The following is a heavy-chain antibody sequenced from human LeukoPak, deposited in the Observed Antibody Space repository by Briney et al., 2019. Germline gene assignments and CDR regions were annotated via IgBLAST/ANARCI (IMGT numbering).Heavy chain of an antibody. CDR2: IYSGGST. CDR3: SSEQLVRPY. Sequence: GGSLRLSCAASGFTVSSNYMSWVRQAPGKGLEWVSVIYSGGSTYYADSVKGRFTISRDNSKNTLYLKMNSLQAEDQAVYYCSSEQLVRPYWGQGTLVNVSS. CDR1: GFTVSSNY. J-gene: IGHJ4*02. V-gene: IGHV3-66*02. D-gene: IGHD6-6*01.